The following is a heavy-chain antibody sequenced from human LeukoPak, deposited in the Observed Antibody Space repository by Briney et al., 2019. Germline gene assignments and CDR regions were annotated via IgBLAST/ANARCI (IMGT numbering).Heavy chain of an antibody. Sequence: SETLSHTCTVSGGSISSYYWSWIRQPPGKGLEWIGYIYTSGSTNYNPSLKSRVTISVDTSKNQFSLKLSSVTAADTAVYYCARHRIVGATPYYYYYYMDVWGKGTTVTVSS. D-gene: IGHD1-26*01. CDR3: ARHRIVGATPYYYYYYMDV. J-gene: IGHJ6*03. V-gene: IGHV4-4*09. CDR1: GGSISSYY. CDR2: IYTSGST.